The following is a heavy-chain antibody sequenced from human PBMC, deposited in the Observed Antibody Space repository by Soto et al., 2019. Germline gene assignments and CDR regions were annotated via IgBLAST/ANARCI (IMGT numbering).Heavy chain of an antibody. Sequence: WGSLRLSCEASGFIFTTNSMNWVRQVPGKGLQWLSSISSSVTFKSYGDSVKGRFTISRDNAKNSLFLQMNNMSGEDTGLYYCARDPPHGGTSSWDADCWGPGTMVSVSS. J-gene: IGHJ1*01. V-gene: IGHV3-21*01. D-gene: IGHD2-21*01. CDR1: GFIFTTNS. CDR2: ISSSVTFK. CDR3: ARDPPHGGTSSWDADC.